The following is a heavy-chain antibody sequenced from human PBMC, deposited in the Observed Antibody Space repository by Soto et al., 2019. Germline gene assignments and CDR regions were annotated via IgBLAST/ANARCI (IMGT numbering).Heavy chain of an antibody. J-gene: IGHJ5*02. Sequence: GASVKVSCKASGYTFTSYGISWVRQAPGQGLEWMGWISAYNGNTNYAQKLQGRVTMTTDTSTSTAYIELRSLRSDDTAVYYCARVVGGYDEAWFDPWGQGTLVTVSS. CDR3: ARVVGGYDEAWFDP. D-gene: IGHD5-12*01. CDR1: GYTFTSYG. V-gene: IGHV1-18*01. CDR2: ISAYNGNT.